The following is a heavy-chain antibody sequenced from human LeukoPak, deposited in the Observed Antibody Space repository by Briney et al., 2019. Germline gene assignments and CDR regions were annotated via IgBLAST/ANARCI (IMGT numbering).Heavy chain of an antibody. V-gene: IGHV4-4*07. J-gene: IGHJ4*02. Sequence: SETLSLTCTVSGGSISSYYWSWIRQPAGKGLEWIGRIYTSGSANYNPSLKSRVTISVDTSKNRFSLKLSSVTAADTAVYYCARGAVLSGRYPHFDYWGQGTLVTVSS. CDR1: GGSISSYY. D-gene: IGHD3-10*01. CDR2: IYTSGSA. CDR3: ARGAVLSGRYPHFDY.